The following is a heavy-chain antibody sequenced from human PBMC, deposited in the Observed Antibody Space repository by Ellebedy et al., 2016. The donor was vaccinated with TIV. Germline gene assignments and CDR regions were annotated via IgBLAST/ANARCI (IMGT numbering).Heavy chain of an antibody. V-gene: IGHV4-59*01. CDR1: GGSIDSNY. Sequence: MPSETLSLTCTVSGGSIDSNYWRWIRQPQGKGLEWIGYIHYSGSISYNHTLRSRVTISLARTKNRFSLRLSSVTASDTAVYYCARGVGQDCSGGSCNRHYYYYGMDVWGHGTTVTVS. J-gene: IGHJ6*02. CDR2: IHYSGSI. D-gene: IGHD2-15*01. CDR3: ARGVGQDCSGGSCNRHYYYYGMDV.